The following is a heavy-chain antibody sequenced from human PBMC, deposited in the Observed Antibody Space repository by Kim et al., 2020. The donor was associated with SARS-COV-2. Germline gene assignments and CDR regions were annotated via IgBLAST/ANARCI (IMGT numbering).Heavy chain of an antibody. V-gene: IGHV1-3*01. Sequence: GNGNTIYSQKFQGRVTFTPDTSASKAYMELSVLRSEESAVYYCPGGFYFDYWGQGTLVTVSS. J-gene: IGHJ4*02. CDR2: GNGNT. CDR3: PGGFYFDY. D-gene: IGHD3-16*01.